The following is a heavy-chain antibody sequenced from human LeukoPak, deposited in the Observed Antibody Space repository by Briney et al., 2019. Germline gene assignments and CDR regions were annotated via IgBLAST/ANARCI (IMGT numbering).Heavy chain of an antibody. CDR3: ARAAVAGPVEYYFDY. D-gene: IGHD6-19*01. Sequence: GASVKVSCKASGGTFSSYAISWVRQAPGQGLEWMGRIVPILGIANYAQKFQGRVTITADKSTSTAYMELRSLRSDDTAVYYCARAAVAGPVEYYFDYWGQGTLVTVSS. V-gene: IGHV1-69*04. J-gene: IGHJ4*02. CDR1: GGTFSSYA. CDR2: IVPILGIA.